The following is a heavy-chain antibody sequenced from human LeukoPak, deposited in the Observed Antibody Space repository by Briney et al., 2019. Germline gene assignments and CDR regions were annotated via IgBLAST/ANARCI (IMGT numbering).Heavy chain of an antibody. CDR2: IYYSGST. J-gene: IGHJ3*02. D-gene: IGHD4-17*01. CDR1: GGSISTSTYY. V-gene: IGHV4-39*01. CDR3: ARYKSYGDYAFDI. Sequence: SETLSLTCTVPGGSISTSTYYWGWIRQPPGKGLEWIGSIYYSGSTYYNPSLKSRVTISVDTSKNQFSLKLSSVTAADTAVYYCARYKSYGDYAFDIWGQETMVTVSS.